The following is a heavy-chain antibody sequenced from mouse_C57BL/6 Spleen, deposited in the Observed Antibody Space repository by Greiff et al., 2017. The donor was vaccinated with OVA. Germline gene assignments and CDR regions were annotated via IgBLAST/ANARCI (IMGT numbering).Heavy chain of an antibody. D-gene: IGHD1-1*01. CDR2: IDPSDSET. V-gene: IGHV1-52*01. CDR3: AREGYGYGSSYGFAY. Sequence: QVQLKQPGAELVRPGSSVKLSCKASGYTFTSYWMHWVKQRPIQGLEWIGNIDPSDSETHYNQKFKDKATLTVDKSSSTAYMQLSSLTSEDSAVYYCAREGYGYGSSYGFAYWGQGTLVTVSA. CDR1: GYTFTSYW. J-gene: IGHJ3*01.